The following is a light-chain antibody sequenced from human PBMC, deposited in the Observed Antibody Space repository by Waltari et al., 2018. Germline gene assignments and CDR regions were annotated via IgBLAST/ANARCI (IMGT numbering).Light chain of an antibody. CDR2: SND. J-gene: IGLJ2*01. Sequence: QSLLTQPPSASGTPGPRVTISCSGGISNIGSHTITWYRQFPGTAPKVLIYSNDQRTSGVPERFSGSKSGTSASLAISGLQSEDEDDYYCAAWDDSLGGPVFGGGTKLTVL. CDR1: ISNIGSHT. CDR3: AAWDDSLGGPV. V-gene: IGLV1-44*01.